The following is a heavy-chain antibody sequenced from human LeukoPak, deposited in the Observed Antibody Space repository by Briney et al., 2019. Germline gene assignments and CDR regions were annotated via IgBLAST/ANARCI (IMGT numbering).Heavy chain of an antibody. CDR3: AELGITMIGGV. D-gene: IGHD3-10*02. Sequence: GGSLRLSCVDSEFTFSNHGMNWVRQAPGKGLEWVSGISGSGGSTYYADSVKGRFTISRDNAKNSLYLQMNSLRAEDTAVYYCAELGITMIGGVWGKGTTVTISS. V-gene: IGHV3-23*01. CDR2: ISGSGGST. CDR1: EFTFSNHG. J-gene: IGHJ6*04.